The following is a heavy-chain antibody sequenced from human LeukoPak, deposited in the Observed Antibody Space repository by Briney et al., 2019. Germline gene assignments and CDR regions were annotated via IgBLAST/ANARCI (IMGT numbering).Heavy chain of an antibody. CDR3: ARALVWFGIARDFDL. D-gene: IGHD3-10*01. Sequence: PSETLSLTCTVSGGSISSYYWSWLRQPPGKGLEWIGYIYYSGSTNYNPSLKSRVTISVDTSKNQFSLKLSSVTAADTAVYYCARALVWFGIARDFDLWGRGTLVTVSS. J-gene: IGHJ2*01. V-gene: IGHV4-59*01. CDR2: IYYSGST. CDR1: GGSISSYY.